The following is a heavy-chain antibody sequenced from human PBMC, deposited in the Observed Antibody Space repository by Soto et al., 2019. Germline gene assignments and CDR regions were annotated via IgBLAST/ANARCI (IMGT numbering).Heavy chain of an antibody. J-gene: IGHJ4*02. CDR2: IYYSGST. V-gene: IGHV4-39*02. CDR1: GGYISGSGYY. CDR3: ATEKLGLRVV. Sequence: SEIQSLTCTVSGGYISGSGYYWGWIRQPPGKGLEWIGSIYYSGSTYYNPSLKSRVTISVDTSKNQFSLKLSSVTAADTAVYYCATEKLGLRVVWGQGTLVTVS. D-gene: IGHD6-6*01.